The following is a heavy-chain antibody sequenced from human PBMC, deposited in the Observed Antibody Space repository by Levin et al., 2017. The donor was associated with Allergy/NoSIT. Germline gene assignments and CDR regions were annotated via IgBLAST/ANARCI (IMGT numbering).Heavy chain of an antibody. CDR1: GYTFTSYD. J-gene: IGHJ4*02. D-gene: IGHD3-22*01. CDR3: ARGRYDSSGYYSIDY. Sequence: GESLKISCKASGYTFTSYDINWVRQATGQGLEWMGWMNPNSGNTGYAQKFQGRVTMTRNTSISTAYMELSSLRSEDTAVYYCARGRYDSSGYYSIDYWGQGTLVTVSS. V-gene: IGHV1-8*01. CDR2: MNPNSGNT.